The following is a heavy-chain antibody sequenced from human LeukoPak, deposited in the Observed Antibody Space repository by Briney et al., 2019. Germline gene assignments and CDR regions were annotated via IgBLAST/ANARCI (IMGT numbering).Heavy chain of an antibody. V-gene: IGHV3-48*03. Sequence: GGSLRLSCAASGFTFSSYEMNWVRQAPGKGLEWVSFISSSGSTIYYADSVKGRFTISRDNAKNSLYLQMNSLRAEDTAVYYCARDRRGSWYVNWFDPWGQGTLVTVSS. CDR1: GFTFSSYE. CDR3: ARDRRGSWYVNWFDP. CDR2: ISSSGSTI. J-gene: IGHJ5*02. D-gene: IGHD6-13*01.